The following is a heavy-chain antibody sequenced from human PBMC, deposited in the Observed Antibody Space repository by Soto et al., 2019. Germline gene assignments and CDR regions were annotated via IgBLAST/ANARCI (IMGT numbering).Heavy chain of an antibody. D-gene: IGHD6-25*01. V-gene: IGHV4-4*02. CDR2: IYHSGST. Sequence: QVQLQESGPGLVKPSGTLSLTCAVSGGSINNSDWWSWVRQPPGKGLEWIGEIYHSGSTTYNPSRKRRVTMAVDKSKNQCSLKRSSVTAADTAVYYWAKMKDDRGYPLRAYWGQGTLVTVSS. CDR1: GGSINNSDW. CDR3: AKMKDDRGYPLRAY. J-gene: IGHJ4*02.